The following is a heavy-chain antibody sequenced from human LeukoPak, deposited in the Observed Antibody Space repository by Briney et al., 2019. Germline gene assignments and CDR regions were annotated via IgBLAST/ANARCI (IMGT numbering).Heavy chain of an antibody. CDR2: FDPEDGET. CDR1: GYTLTELS. V-gene: IGHV1-24*01. J-gene: IGHJ3*02. Sequence: ASVKVSCKVSGYTLTELSMHWVRQAPGKGLEWMGGFDPEDGETIYAQKFQGRVTMTEDTSTDTAYMELSSLRSEDTAVYYCATDRNDLDAFDIWGQGTMVTVSS. CDR3: ATDRNDLDAFDI.